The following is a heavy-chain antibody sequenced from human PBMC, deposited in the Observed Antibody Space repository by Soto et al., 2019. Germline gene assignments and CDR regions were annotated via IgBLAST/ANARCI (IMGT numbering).Heavy chain of an antibody. V-gene: IGHV4-59*08. Sequence: QVPLQESGPGLVKPSETLSLSCTVSGGSISSYYWSWIRQPPGKGLEWIGYVHDSWGSHYNPSLKSRVAISLDTSKSQFSLTLTSVTATDTAVYYCVRQGCGALHGLVDVWGQGTTVTVSS. J-gene: IGHJ6*02. CDR2: VHDSWGS. CDR3: VRQGCGALHGLVDV. CDR1: GGSISSYY. D-gene: IGHD1-26*01.